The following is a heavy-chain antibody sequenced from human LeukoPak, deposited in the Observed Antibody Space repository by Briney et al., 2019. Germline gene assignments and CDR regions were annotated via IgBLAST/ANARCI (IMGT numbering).Heavy chain of an antibody. CDR1: GFTFTSYA. CDR2: ISGSGVST. J-gene: IGHJ3*02. CDR3: AKVGGRGKYFDAFDI. V-gene: IGHV3-23*01. D-gene: IGHD2/OR15-2a*01. Sequence: GGSLRLSCAASGFTFTSYAMSWIRQAPGKGLEWVSSISGSGVSTYYADSVKGRFTISRDNSKNTLYLQMNSLRAEDTAVYYCAKVGGRGKYFDAFDIWGQGTMLTVSS.